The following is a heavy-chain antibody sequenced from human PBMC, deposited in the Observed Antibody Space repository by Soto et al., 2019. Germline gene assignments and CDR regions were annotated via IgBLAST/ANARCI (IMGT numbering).Heavy chain of an antibody. Sequence: PGASLKISCKGSGYSFTSYWIGWVRQMPGKGLEWMGIIYPGDSDTRYSPSFQGQVTISADKSISTAYLQWSSLKASDTAMYYCARLGYCRCTRCYTGAGGGYYYYYGMDAWGQGATVTV. CDR2: IYPGDSDT. CDR3: ARLGYCRCTRCYTGAGGGYYYYYGMDA. V-gene: IGHV5-51*01. CDR1: GYSFTSYW. D-gene: IGHD2-2*02. J-gene: IGHJ6*02.